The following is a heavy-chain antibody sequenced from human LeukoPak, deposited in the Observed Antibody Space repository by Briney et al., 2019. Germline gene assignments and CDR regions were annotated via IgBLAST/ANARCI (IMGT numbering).Heavy chain of an antibody. D-gene: IGHD6-19*01. CDR1: GFTFSNYA. CDR2: ISGSGHTT. Sequence: PGGSLILSCAASGFTFSNYAMSWVRQAPGKGLEWVSRISGSGHTTYYTDSVKGRFTISRDTSRNTLYLQMNSLRVEDTAVYYCAREAVAANAFDYWGQGTLVTVSS. V-gene: IGHV3-23*01. J-gene: IGHJ4*02. CDR3: AREAVAANAFDY.